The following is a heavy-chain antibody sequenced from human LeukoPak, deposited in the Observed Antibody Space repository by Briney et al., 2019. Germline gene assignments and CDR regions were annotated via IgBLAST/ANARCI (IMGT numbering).Heavy chain of an antibody. V-gene: IGHV3-30*02. CDR3: ARDAGASTSYYYFDY. Sequence: GGSLRLSCAASRFTFSSCGMLWVRQAPGKGLEWVAFIRSDGNNKYYADSVKGRFTISRDNSKDTLFLQMDSLRGEDTALYYCARDAGASTSYYYFDYWGQGTLVTVSS. CDR2: IRSDGNNK. J-gene: IGHJ4*02. CDR1: RFTFSSCG. D-gene: IGHD1-26*01.